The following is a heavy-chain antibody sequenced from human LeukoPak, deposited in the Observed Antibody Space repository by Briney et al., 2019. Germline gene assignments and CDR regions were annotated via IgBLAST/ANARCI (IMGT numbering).Heavy chain of an antibody. D-gene: IGHD6-6*01. CDR3: ARDLWYSSWSPEDYFDY. V-gene: IGHV3-74*01. CDR2: INSDGSST. Sequence: GGSLRLSCAASGFTFSSYWMHWVRHAPGKGLVWVSRINSDGSSTSYADSVKGRFTISRDNAKNTLYLRMNSLRAEDAAVYYCARDLWYSSWSPEDYFDYWGQGTLVTVSS. CDR1: GFTFSSYW. J-gene: IGHJ4*02.